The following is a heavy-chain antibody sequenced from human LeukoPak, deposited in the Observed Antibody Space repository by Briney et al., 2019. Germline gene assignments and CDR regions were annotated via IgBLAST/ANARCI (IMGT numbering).Heavy chain of an antibody. Sequence: ASVKVSCKASGYTFTDYYMHWVRQAPGQGLEWMGWINPNSGGTNYAQKFQGWVTMTRDTSISTAYMDLSRLRSEDTAVYYCARTYGSELWAFDIWGQGTMVTVSS. J-gene: IGHJ3*02. CDR3: ARTYGSELWAFDI. CDR2: INPNSGGT. CDR1: GYTFTDYY. D-gene: IGHD3-10*01. V-gene: IGHV1-2*04.